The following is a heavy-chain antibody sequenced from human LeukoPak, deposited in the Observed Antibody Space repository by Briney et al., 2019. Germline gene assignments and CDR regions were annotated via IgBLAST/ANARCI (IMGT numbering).Heavy chain of an antibody. CDR2: ISSSSSYI. CDR3: ASLFGASPDY. D-gene: IGHD2-2*01. V-gene: IGHV3-21*01. CDR1: GSTFSSYS. J-gene: IGHJ4*02. Sequence: GGSLRLSCAASGSTFSSYSMNWVRQAPGKGLEWVSSISSSSSYIYYADSVKGRFTISRENDKKTLYMKMNRVRAEDTAVYYCASLFGASPDYWGQGTQVTVSS.